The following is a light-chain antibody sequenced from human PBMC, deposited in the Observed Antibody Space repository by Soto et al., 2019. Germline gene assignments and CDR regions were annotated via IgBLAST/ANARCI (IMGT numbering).Light chain of an antibody. CDR3: QQYNIWPQT. V-gene: IGKV3-15*01. Sequence: IVLTQSPGTLYLSPGERATLSCRASQNLRSSLAWYQQKPGQAPRLLIYGASTRATGIPARFSGSGSGTEFTLTISSLQSEDFAVYFCQQYNIWPQTFGQGTKVEIK. CDR2: GAS. CDR1: QNLRSS. J-gene: IGKJ1*01.